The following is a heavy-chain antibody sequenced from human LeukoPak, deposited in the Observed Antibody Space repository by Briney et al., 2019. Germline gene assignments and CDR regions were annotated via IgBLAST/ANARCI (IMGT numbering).Heavy chain of an antibody. D-gene: IGHD1-26*01. Sequence: PGGSLRLSCAASGSTFSDQYMDWVRQAPGKGLQWVGRTGNKASRYTTEYAASVKGRFTISRDDSKNSLYLQMNSLKTEDTALYYCTRGYSGRSVYAFDIWGQGTQVTVSS. J-gene: IGHJ4*02. CDR3: TRGYSGRSVYAFDI. CDR2: TGNKASRYTT. V-gene: IGHV3-72*01. CDR1: GSTFSDQY.